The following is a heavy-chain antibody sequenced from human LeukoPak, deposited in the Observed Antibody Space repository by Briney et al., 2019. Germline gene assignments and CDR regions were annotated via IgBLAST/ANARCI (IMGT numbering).Heavy chain of an antibody. D-gene: IGHD1-26*01. CDR3: VRVLVGVPLAY. V-gene: IGHV1-18*01. CDR2: INTKNGDT. J-gene: IGHJ4*02. CDR1: GYTLTYNN. Sequence: ASVKVPCEASGYTLTYNNISWVRQAPGQGLEWMGWINTKNGDTNYAQKLQGRVTMTTDTSTNTAYMELRSLRSDDTAVYYCVRVLVGVPLAYWGQGTLVTVSS.